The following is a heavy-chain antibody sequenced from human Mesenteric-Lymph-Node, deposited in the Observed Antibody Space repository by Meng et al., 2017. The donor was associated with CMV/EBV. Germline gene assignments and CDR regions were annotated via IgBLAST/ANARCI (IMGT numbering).Heavy chain of an antibody. D-gene: IGHD3-16*01. CDR1: GGSISRGGYY. CDR2: MYYSGST. J-gene: IGHJ4*02. CDR3: ARAGYSNAYGSFDY. V-gene: IGHV4-31*03. Sequence: LRLSCTVSGGSISRGGYYWSWLRQHPGKGLEWIGYMYYSGSTYYNPSLKTRVTISVDTSKNQFALKLTSVTAADTAVYYCARAGYSNAYGSFDYWGQGTLVTVSS.